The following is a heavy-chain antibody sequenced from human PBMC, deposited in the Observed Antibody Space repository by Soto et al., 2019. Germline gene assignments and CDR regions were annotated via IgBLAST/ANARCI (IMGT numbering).Heavy chain of an antibody. Sequence: SETLSLTCTVSGGSISSYYWSWIRQPPGKGLEWIGYIYYSGSTNYNPSLKSRVTISVDTSKNQFSLKLSSVTAADTAVYYCARGYDFWSGYWGYFDYWGQGTLVTVSS. J-gene: IGHJ4*02. D-gene: IGHD3-3*01. CDR3: ARGYDFWSGYWGYFDY. V-gene: IGHV4-59*01. CDR2: IYYSGST. CDR1: GGSISSYY.